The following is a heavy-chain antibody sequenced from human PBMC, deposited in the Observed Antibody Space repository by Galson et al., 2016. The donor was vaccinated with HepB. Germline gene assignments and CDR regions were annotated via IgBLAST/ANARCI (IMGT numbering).Heavy chain of an antibody. V-gene: IGHV4-59*01. J-gene: IGHJ6*02. Sequence: SETLSLTCTVSGGSINSDYWSWIRQPPGKRLEWIGYIYFSGSTNYSPSLKSRVTISVDTSKNQFSLKLSSVTAADTAVYYCARDRLIGDEVVSYSMDVWGHGTTVTVSS. CDR2: IYFSGST. CDR3: ARDRLIGDEVVSYSMDV. CDR1: GGSINSDY. D-gene: IGHD3-10*01.